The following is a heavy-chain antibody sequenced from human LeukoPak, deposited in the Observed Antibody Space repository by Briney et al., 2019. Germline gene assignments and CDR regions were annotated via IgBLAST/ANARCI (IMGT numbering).Heavy chain of an antibody. V-gene: IGHV3-23*01. CDR1: AYTFSSYA. Sequence: PGGSLRLSCAASAYTFSSYAMSWVRQAPGKGLEWVSGISGSGANTYYADSVKGRFTISRDNSKNMLYLQVNSLRVEDTAVYYCAKHGGGSCYSWSDYWGHGTLVTVSS. D-gene: IGHD2-15*01. J-gene: IGHJ4*01. CDR3: AKHGGGSCYSWSDY. CDR2: ISGSGANT.